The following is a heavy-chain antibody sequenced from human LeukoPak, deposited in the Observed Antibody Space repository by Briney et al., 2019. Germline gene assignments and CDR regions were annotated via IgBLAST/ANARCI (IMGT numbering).Heavy chain of an antibody. Sequence: TGGSLRLSCGASGXYYPNAWMSWVRQAPGKGLESVGRIKSHADGGASDYAAVVKGRFTISRDDSTNTVFLQMDSLITEDTAIYYCIHLARPDDWGQGTLVTVSS. CDR1: GXYYPNAW. V-gene: IGHV3-15*05. J-gene: IGHJ4*02. CDR3: IHLARPDD. CDR2: IKSHADGGAS.